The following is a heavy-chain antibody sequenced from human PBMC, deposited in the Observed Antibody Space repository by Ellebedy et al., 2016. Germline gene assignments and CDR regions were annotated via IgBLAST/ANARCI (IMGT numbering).Heavy chain of an antibody. CDR1: GGSISSYY. CDR2: IYYSGST. J-gene: IGHJ6*02. CDR3: ARQPTSSSWSPYYYYYGMDV. V-gene: IGHV4-59*08. Sequence: SETLSLTCTVSGGSISSYYWSWIRQPPGKGLEWIGYIYYSGSTNYNPSLKSRVTISVDTSKNQFSLKLSSVTAADTAVYYCARQPTSSSWSPYYYYYGMDVWGQGTTVTVSS. D-gene: IGHD6-13*01.